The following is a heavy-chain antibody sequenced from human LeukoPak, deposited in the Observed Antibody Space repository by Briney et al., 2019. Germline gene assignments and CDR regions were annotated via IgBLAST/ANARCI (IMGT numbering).Heavy chain of an antibody. CDR3: TRLYDSGSKFDY. Sequence: PGGSLRLSCAASGFTFSSNYMSWVRQAPGKGLEWVSVIYSGDSTYYADSVKGRFTISRDNSKNTLYLQMNSLRAEDTAVYYCTRLYDSGSKFDYWGQGTPVTVSS. V-gene: IGHV3-66*01. D-gene: IGHD6-19*01. CDR2: IYSGDST. J-gene: IGHJ4*02. CDR1: GFTFSSNY.